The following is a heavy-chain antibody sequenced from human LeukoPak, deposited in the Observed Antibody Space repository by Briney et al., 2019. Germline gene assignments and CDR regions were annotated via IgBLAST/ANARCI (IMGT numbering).Heavy chain of an antibody. CDR3: VSEVSGSFPK. CDR1: GFTFSSYA. Sequence: GGSLRLSCAASGFTFSSYAMSWVRQAPGEGLEWVSGISGSVTTSYYADSVKGRFTISRDNSNNTLYLQMNSLRAEDTAVYYCVSEVSGSFPKWGQGTQLTVSS. V-gene: IGHV3-23*01. J-gene: IGHJ4*02. D-gene: IGHD1-26*01. CDR2: ISGSVTTS.